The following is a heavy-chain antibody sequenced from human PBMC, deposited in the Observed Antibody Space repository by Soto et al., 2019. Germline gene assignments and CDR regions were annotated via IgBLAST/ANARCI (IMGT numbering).Heavy chain of an antibody. CDR2: IKSDGTGI. D-gene: IGHD1-26*01. CDR3: ENSYWPVGNY. Sequence: GGSLRLSCEASGFTLSYYWMHWVRQAPGKGLEWVSRIKSDGTGISYADSVKGRFTISRDNAKNTLFLQMNSLRAEDTAVYYCENSYWPVGNYWGQGILVTVSS. V-gene: IGHV3-74*01. CDR1: GFTLSYYW. J-gene: IGHJ4*02.